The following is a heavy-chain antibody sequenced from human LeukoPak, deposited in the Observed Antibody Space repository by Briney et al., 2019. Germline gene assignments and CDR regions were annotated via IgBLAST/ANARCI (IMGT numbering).Heavy chain of an antibody. CDR3: ARDGQPFDS. J-gene: IGHJ4*02. CDR1: GFTFRSYW. V-gene: IGHV3-7*03. CDR2: IKQDGSEK. Sequence: PGESLRLSCATSGFTFRSYWMGWVRQAPGKGLEWVANIKQDGSEKYYVDSVKGRFAISRDNAKKSLFLQMNSLRVEDTAVYYCARDGQPFDSWGQGTLVTVSS.